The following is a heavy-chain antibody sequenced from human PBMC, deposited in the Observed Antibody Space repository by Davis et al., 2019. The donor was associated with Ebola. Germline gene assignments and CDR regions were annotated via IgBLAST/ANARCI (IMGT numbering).Heavy chain of an antibody. CDR3: ARDAPSGDYSEYNWFDP. Sequence: ESLKISCAASGFTFSSYSMNWVRQAPGKGLEWVSSISSSSSYIYYADSVKGRFTISRDNAKNSLYLQMNSLRAEDTAVYYCARDAPSGDYSEYNWFDPWGQGTLVTVSS. V-gene: IGHV3-21*01. J-gene: IGHJ5*02. CDR1: GFTFSSYS. CDR2: ISSSSSYI. D-gene: IGHD4-17*01.